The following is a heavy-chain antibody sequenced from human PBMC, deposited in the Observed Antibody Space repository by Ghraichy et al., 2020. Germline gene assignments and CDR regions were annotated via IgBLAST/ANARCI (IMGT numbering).Heavy chain of an antibody. V-gene: IGHV4-39*01. D-gene: IGHD3-22*01. CDR3: ARPGTYYSHNSGYYSYFDY. J-gene: IGHJ4*02. CDR1: GGSISSSGYY. CDR2: IYFSGST. Sequence: SETLSLTCTVSGGSISSSGYYWGWIRQPPGKGLEWIGSIYFSGSTFYNTSLRSRVTVSLDMSKNQFSLKLSSVTAADTAVYYCARPGTYYSHNSGYYSYFDYWGQGTLVTVSS.